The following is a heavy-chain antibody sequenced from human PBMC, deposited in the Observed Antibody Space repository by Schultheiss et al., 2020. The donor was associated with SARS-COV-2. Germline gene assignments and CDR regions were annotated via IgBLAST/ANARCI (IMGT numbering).Heavy chain of an antibody. D-gene: IGHD2-2*01. CDR1: GGSFSGYY. Sequence: SETLSLTCAVYGGSFSGYYWSWIRQPPGKGLEWIGEITHSGSANYNPSLKSRVTISVDTSKNQFSLKLSSVTAADTAVYYCAREGDCSGTSCYNGWFDPWGQGTLVTVSS. CDR2: ITHSGSA. CDR3: AREGDCSGTSCYNGWFDP. J-gene: IGHJ5*02. V-gene: IGHV4-34*01.